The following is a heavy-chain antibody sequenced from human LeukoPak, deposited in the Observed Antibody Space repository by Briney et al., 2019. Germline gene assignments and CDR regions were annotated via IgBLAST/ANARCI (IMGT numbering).Heavy chain of an antibody. Sequence: PGGSLRLSCAASGFTFSTSAMNWVRQVPGKGLEWVSSINSYSSQIYYAASVRGRFTVSRDNARNSVFLQMNSPTAEDTAVYYCARDPERYLRTGKFDYWGQGTLVTVSS. CDR3: ARDPERYLRTGKFDY. D-gene: IGHD5/OR15-5a*01. V-gene: IGHV3-21*01. CDR1: GFTFSTSA. CDR2: INSYSSQI. J-gene: IGHJ4*02.